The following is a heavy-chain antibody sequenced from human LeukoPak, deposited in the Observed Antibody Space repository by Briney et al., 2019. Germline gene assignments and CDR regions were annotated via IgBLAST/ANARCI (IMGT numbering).Heavy chain of an antibody. V-gene: IGHV1-8*01. CDR1: GYTFTSYD. D-gene: IGHD1-1*01. Sequence: ASVKVSCKASGYTFTSYDINWVRQATGQGLERMGWMNPNSGNTGYAQKFQGRVTMTRNTSISTAYMELSSLRSEDTAVYYCARGLLLEPMSYNWFDPWGQGTLVTVSS. J-gene: IGHJ5*02. CDR3: ARGLLLEPMSYNWFDP. CDR2: MNPNSGNT.